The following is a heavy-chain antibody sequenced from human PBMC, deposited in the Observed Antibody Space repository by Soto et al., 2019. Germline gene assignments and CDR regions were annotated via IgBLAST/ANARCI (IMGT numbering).Heavy chain of an antibody. Sequence: ASVKVCWKVSGCTLAELSMHWVRQAPGKGLEWMGGFDPEDGETIYGQKFQGRVTMTEDTSTDTAYMELSSLRSEDTAVYSCATDRDCTNGVCHWFDPWGQ. J-gene: IGHJ5*02. CDR1: GCTLAELS. D-gene: IGHD2-8*01. V-gene: IGHV1-24*01. CDR3: ATDRDCTNGVCHWFDP. CDR2: FDPEDGET.